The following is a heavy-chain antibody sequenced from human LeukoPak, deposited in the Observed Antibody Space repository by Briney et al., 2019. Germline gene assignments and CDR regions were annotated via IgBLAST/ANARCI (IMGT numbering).Heavy chain of an antibody. D-gene: IGHD3-10*01. CDR3: ARGVYYGSGSYFYYYYGMDV. V-gene: IGHV1-8*01. Sequence: ASVKVPCKASGYTFTSYDINWVRQATGQGLEWMGWMNPNSGNTGSAQRFQGRVTMTRNTSISTAYMELSGLRSEDTAVYYCARGVYYGSGSYFYYYYGMDVWGQGTTVTVSS. J-gene: IGHJ6*02. CDR2: MNPNSGNT. CDR1: GYTFTSYD.